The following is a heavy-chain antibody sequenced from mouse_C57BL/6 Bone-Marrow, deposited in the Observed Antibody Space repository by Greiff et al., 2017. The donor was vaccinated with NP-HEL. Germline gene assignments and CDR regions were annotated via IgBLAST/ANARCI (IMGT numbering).Heavy chain of an antibody. V-gene: IGHV5-12*01. CDR3: ARHRSNYVMDY. J-gene: IGHJ4*01. D-gene: IGHD5-1*01. CDR2: ISNGGGST. CDR1: GFTFSDYY. Sequence: EVKVVESGGGLVQPGGSLKLSCAASGFTFSDYYMYWVRQTPEKRLEWVAYISNGGGSTYYPDTVKGRFTISRDNAKNTLYLQMSRLKSEDTAMYYCARHRSNYVMDYWGQGTSVTVSS.